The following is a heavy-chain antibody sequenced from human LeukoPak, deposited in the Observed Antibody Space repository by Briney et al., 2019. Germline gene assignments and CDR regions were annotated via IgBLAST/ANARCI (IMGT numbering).Heavy chain of an antibody. CDR3: ARDTEMATIKLFDY. D-gene: IGHD5-24*01. CDR1: GGTFSSYA. J-gene: IGHJ4*02. Sequence: SVKVSCKASGGTFSSYAISWVRQAPGQGHEWMGRIIPIFGIANYAQKFRGRVTITADKSTSTAYMELSSLRSEDTAVYYCARDTEMATIKLFDYWGQGTLVTVSS. V-gene: IGHV1-69*04. CDR2: IIPIFGIA.